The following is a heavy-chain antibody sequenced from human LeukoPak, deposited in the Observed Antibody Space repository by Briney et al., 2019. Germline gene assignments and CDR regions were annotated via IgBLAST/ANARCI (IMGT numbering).Heavy chain of an antibody. CDR3: ARGARYCSSTSCYPFDP. J-gene: IGHJ5*02. CDR2: IYHSGST. V-gene: IGHV4-30-2*01. D-gene: IGHD2-2*01. Sequence: SETLSLTCTVSGGSISSGDYYWSWIRQPPGKGLEWIGYIYHSGSTYYNPSLKSRVTISVDRSKNQFSLKLSSVTAADTAVYYCARGARYCSSTSCYPFDPWGQGTLVTVSS. CDR1: GGSISSGDYY.